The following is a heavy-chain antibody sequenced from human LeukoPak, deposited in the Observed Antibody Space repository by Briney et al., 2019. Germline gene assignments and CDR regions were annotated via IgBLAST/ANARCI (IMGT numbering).Heavy chain of an antibody. V-gene: IGHV4-31*11. CDR2: IYYSGST. CDR1: GGSISSGGYY. Sequence: SETLSLTCAVSGGSISSGGYYWSWIRQHPGKGLEWIGYIYYSGSTYYNPSLKSRVTISVDTSKNQFSLKLSSVTAADTAVYYCASAYYDSTKGLDYWGQGTLVTVSS. CDR3: ASAYYDSTKGLDY. J-gene: IGHJ4*02. D-gene: IGHD3-22*01.